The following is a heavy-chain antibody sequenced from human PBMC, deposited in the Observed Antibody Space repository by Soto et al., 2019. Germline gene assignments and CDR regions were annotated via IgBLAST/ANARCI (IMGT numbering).Heavy chain of an antibody. Sequence: QITLKESGPTLVKPTQTPTLTCSCSGFSISADGVGVGWIRQPPGKALEWLAILYWDDDKRYSPSLNSRLTITKDTSRNQVVLTMTNVDPVDTATYFCAHSRRRASCGGGNCYHCDSWGQGTLVTVCS. D-gene: IGHD2-15*01. J-gene: IGHJ4*02. V-gene: IGHV2-5*02. CDR1: GFSISADGVG. CDR3: AHSRRRASCGGGNCYHCDS. CDR2: LYWDDDK.